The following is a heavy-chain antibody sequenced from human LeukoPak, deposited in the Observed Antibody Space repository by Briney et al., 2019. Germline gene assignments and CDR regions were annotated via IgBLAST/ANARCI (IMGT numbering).Heavy chain of an antibody. Sequence: SGPTLVNPTQTLTLTCTFSGFSLSTDAVGVGWIRQPPGKALEWLTLIYWDDDNRYSPSLKSRLTITKYTSKNQVVLTMTNMRPVDTATYFCAHQMPLGYDFDYWGQGTLVTVSS. D-gene: IGHD5-18*01. CDR1: GFSLSTDAVG. CDR2: IYWDDDN. CDR3: AHQMPLGYDFDY. V-gene: IGHV2-5*02. J-gene: IGHJ4*02.